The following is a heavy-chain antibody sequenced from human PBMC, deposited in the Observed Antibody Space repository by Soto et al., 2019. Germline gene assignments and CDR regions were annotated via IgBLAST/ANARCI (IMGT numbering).Heavy chain of an antibody. CDR2: IGGSGGST. J-gene: IGHJ4*02. Sequence: PRLSCAASGFTFSSYAMSWVRQAPGKGLEWVSTIGGSGGSTYYADSVKGRFTISRDNSKNTLYLQMNSLRAEDTAVYYCAKSYYYDSSGYLVYWGQGTMVTVYS. CDR3: AKSYYYDSSGYLVY. CDR1: GFTFSSYA. D-gene: IGHD3-22*01. V-gene: IGHV3-23*01.